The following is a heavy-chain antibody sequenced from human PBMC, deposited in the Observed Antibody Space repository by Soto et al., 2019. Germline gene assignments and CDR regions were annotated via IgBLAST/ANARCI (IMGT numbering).Heavy chain of an antibody. CDR2: MSHSGGT. V-gene: IGHV4-34*01. J-gene: IGHJ3*02. CDR1: GGFVSSGSYY. Sequence: QVQLQQWGAGLLKPSETLSLTCAVYGGFVSSGSYYWSWIRQPPGKGLEWIGEMSHSGGTHFNPSLKSRVTISVDTSKNQFSLKMSSVTAADTALYYCARVERGTATTVVDALDIWGPWTMVTVSS. D-gene: IGHD1-1*01. CDR3: ARVERGTATTVVDALDI.